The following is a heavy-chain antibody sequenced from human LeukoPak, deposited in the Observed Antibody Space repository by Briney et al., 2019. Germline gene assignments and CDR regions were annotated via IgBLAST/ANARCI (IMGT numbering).Heavy chain of an antibody. Sequence: PSGTLSLTCTVSGGSISSYYWGWIRQPAGKGLEWIGRIYTSGSTDYNPSLKSRVTMSVDTSKNQFSLKLSSVTAADTAVYYCARGAYGSPSQNWFDPWGQGTLVTVSS. CDR3: ARGAYGSPSQNWFDP. V-gene: IGHV4-4*07. J-gene: IGHJ5*02. D-gene: IGHD3-10*01. CDR2: IYTSGST. CDR1: GGSISSYY.